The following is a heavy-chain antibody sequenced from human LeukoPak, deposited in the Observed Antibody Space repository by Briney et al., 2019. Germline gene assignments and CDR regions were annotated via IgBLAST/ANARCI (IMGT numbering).Heavy chain of an antibody. D-gene: IGHD1-26*01. CDR2: TYSSGST. V-gene: IGHV4-4*07. CDR1: GGSISSYK. Sequence: SETLSLTCTVSGGSISSYKWSWIRQPAGKGLEWIGRTYSSGSTNYTPSLKSRVTMSVDTSKNQFSLKLSSVTAADTAVYYCARGIVGATAPDYWGQGALVIVSS. CDR3: ARGIVGATAPDY. J-gene: IGHJ4*02.